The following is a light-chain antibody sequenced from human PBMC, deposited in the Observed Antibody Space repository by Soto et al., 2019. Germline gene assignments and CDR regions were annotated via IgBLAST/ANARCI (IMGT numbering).Light chain of an antibody. J-gene: IGKJ2*01. CDR3: HTYNSYSLHT. Sequence: EIVLTQSPGTLSLSPGDRATLSCRASQSVSSTYLAWYQQKPGQAPRLLIYDASSLESGVPSRFSGRGSGTEFTLTISSLQPDDCATYYCHTYNSYSLHTFGQGTKLEIK. V-gene: IGKV3-20*01. CDR1: QSVSSTY. CDR2: DAS.